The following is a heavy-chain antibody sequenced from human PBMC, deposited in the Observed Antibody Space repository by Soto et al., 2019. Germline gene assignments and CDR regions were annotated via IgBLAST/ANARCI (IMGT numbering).Heavy chain of an antibody. CDR3: ARGGTMVRGVIITPHFDY. Sequence: GGSLRLSCAASGFIFRDWFMSWIRQAPGKGLEWISYISKDSGRATRYADSVKGRFTISRDNAKNSLFLQMNNLTVEDTAVYYCARGGTMVRGVIITPHFDYWGQGTLVTVSS. D-gene: IGHD3-10*01. J-gene: IGHJ4*02. CDR1: GFIFRDWF. V-gene: IGHV3-11*04. CDR2: ISKDSGRAT.